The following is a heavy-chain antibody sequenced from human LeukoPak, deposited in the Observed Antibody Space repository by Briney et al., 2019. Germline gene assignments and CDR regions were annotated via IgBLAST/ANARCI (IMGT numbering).Heavy chain of an antibody. CDR1: GFTFSSYG. V-gene: IGHV3-30*18. CDR3: AKDLSDDYSFDY. D-gene: IGHD4-11*01. J-gene: IGHJ4*02. CDR2: MSYDGSNK. Sequence: GGSLRLSCAASGFTFSSYGMHWVRQAPGKGLEWVAVMSYDGSNKYYADSVKGRFTISRDNSKNTLYLQMSSLRAEDTAVYYCAKDLSDDYSFDYWGQGTLVTVSS.